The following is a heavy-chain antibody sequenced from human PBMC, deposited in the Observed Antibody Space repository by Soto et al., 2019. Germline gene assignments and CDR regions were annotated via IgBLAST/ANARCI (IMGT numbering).Heavy chain of an antibody. CDR3: AKDRTAAARNFDY. V-gene: IGHV3-23*01. Sequence: LRLSCAVSGFTFSNHAMSWVRQAPGKGLEWVSAISTAVGATYYADSVKGRFTISRDDSNNTLFLQMNSLRAEDTAVYYCAKDRTAAARNFDYWGQGTLVTVSS. D-gene: IGHD6-13*01. CDR2: ISTAVGAT. CDR1: GFTFSNHA. J-gene: IGHJ4*02.